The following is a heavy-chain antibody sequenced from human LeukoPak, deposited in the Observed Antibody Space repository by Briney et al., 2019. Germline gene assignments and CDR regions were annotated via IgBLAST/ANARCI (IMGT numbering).Heavy chain of an antibody. CDR3: ATLFYCSGGSCRAFDI. D-gene: IGHD2-15*01. V-gene: IGHV1-8*01. CDR1: GYTFTSYD. CDR2: MNPNSGNT. J-gene: IGHJ3*02. Sequence: ASVKVSCKASGYTFTSYDINWVRQATGQGLEWMGWMNPNSGNTGYAQKFQGRVTMTRNTSISTAYMELSSLRSEDTAVYYCATLFYCSGGSCRAFDIWGQGTMVTVSS.